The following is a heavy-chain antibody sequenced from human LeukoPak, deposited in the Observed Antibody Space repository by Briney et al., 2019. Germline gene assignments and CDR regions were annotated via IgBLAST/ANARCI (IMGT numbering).Heavy chain of an antibody. Sequence: GASVKVSCKASGGTFSSYAISWVRQAPGQGLEWMGGIIPIFGTANYAQEFQGRVTITADKSTSTAYMELSSLRSEDTAVYYCARDYGDYTNDAFDIWGQGTMVTVSS. CDR3: ARDYGDYTNDAFDI. J-gene: IGHJ3*02. CDR1: GGTFSSYA. V-gene: IGHV1-69*06. CDR2: IIPIFGTA. D-gene: IGHD4-17*01.